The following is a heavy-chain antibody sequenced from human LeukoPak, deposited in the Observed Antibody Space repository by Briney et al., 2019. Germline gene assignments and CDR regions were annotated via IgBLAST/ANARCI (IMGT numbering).Heavy chain of an antibody. V-gene: IGHV1-2*02. CDR3: TGGAGWYFDY. Sequence: ASVKVSCKAPGNIFTANYMNWVRQAPGQGLEWMGWISPNSGGTNYAQEFQGRVTMTRDTSNTTAYMELSNLRSDDTAVYYCTGGAGWYFDYWGQGTLVTVSS. D-gene: IGHD6-19*01. CDR1: GNIFTANY. J-gene: IGHJ4*02. CDR2: ISPNSGGT.